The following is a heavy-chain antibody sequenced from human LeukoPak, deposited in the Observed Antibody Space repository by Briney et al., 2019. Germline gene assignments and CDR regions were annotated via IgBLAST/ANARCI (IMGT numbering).Heavy chain of an antibody. J-gene: IGHJ3*02. CDR1: GGSISSGSYY. CDR2: IYTSGST. Sequence: SETLSLTCTVSGGSISSGSYYWSWIRQPAGKGLEWIGRIYTSGSTNYNPSLKSRVTISVDTSKNQFSLKLSSVTAADTAVYYCARDGAMIVVNAFDIWGQGTMVTVSS. V-gene: IGHV4-61*02. CDR3: ARDGAMIVVNAFDI. D-gene: IGHD3-22*01.